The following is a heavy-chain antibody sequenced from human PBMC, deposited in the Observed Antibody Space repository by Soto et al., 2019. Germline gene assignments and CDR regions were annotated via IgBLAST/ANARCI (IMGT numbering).Heavy chain of an antibody. V-gene: IGHV1-46*03. CDR3: ARDGKRGNIVATITFDY. CDR1: GYTFTSYY. CDR2: INPSGGST. J-gene: IGHJ4*02. D-gene: IGHD5-12*01. Sequence: ASVKVSCKASGYTFTSYYMHWVRQAPGQGLEWMGIINPSGGSTSYAQKFQGRVTMTRDTSTSTVYMELSSLRSEDTAVYYCARDGKRGNIVATITFDYWGQGTLVTVSS.